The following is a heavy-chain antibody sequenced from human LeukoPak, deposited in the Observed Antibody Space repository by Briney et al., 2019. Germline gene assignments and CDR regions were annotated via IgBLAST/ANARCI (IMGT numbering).Heavy chain of an antibody. CDR3: VYQVQGVVK. CDR2: ISGDGAST. V-gene: IGHV3-64*05. CDR1: GFTFSTYV. Sequence: GGSLRLSCSASGFTFSTYVMHWVRQAPGKGLEYVSGISGDGASTYYADSVKGRFTISRDNSKNTLYVQMSSLRAEDTAVYYCVYQVQGVVKWGQGTLVTVSS. J-gene: IGHJ4*02. D-gene: IGHD3-3*01.